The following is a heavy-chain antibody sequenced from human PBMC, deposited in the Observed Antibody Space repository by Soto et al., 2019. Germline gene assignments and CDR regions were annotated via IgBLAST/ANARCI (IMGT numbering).Heavy chain of an antibody. CDR3: ARDWYSSGSDY. D-gene: IGHD6-19*01. J-gene: IGHJ4*02. CDR2: ISSYNGST. Sequence: ASVKVRCNASGYTFTSYGIILVRQAPGQGPECMGWISSYNGSTNYAKKLQSRVTMTTDTSTSKAYIELRSVRSDDTAVYYCARDWYSSGSDYWAQGTLVTVSS. V-gene: IGHV1-18*04. CDR1: GYTFTSYG.